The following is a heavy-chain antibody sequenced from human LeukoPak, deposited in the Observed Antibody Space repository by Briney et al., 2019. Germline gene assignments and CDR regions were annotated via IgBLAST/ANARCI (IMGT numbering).Heavy chain of an antibody. V-gene: IGHV4-30-2*01. CDR2: IYHSGST. Sequence: SETLSLTCSVSNGSISGGSYSWSWIRQPPGKALEWIGYIYHSGSTNYNPSLKSRVTISVDTSKNQFSLKLSSVTAADTAVYYCARGRDDCGGDCYYYYYGMDVWGQGTTVTVSS. CDR3: ARGRDDCGGDCYYYYYGMDV. D-gene: IGHD2-21*02. CDR1: NGSISGGSYS. J-gene: IGHJ6*02.